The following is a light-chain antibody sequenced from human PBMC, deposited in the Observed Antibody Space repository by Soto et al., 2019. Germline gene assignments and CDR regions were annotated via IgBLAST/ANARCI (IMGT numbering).Light chain of an antibody. CDR1: QSVTNNF. Sequence: IVLTQSPGTLSLSPGERATLSCGASQSVTNNFLAWYQQKPGQAPRLPIYGASSRATGVPDRFSGSGSGTDFTLTISRLEPGDFAVYYCQQYGTPLFTFGPGTKVDIK. J-gene: IGKJ3*01. CDR2: GAS. V-gene: IGKV3-20*01. CDR3: QQYGTPLFT.